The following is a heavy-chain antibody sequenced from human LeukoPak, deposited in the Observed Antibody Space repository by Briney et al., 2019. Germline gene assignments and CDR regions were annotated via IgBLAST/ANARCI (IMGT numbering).Heavy chain of an antibody. CDR3: ARDKDRYQLLNDWFDP. V-gene: IGHV1-18*01. D-gene: IGHD2-2*01. CDR1: GYTFTSYG. J-gene: IGHJ5*02. CDR2: ISAYNGNT. Sequence: ASVKVSCKASGYTFTSYGISWVRHAPAQGLEWMGWISAYNGNTNYAQKLQGRVTMTTDTSTSTAYMELRSLRSDDTAVYYCARDKDRYQLLNDWFDPWGQGTLVTVSS.